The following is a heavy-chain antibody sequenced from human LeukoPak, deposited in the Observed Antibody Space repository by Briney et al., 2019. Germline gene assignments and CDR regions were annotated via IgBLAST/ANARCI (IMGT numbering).Heavy chain of an antibody. CDR2: SGSGGNT. D-gene: IGHD3-22*01. Sequence: PGGSLRLSCAASGFTFSNYGMSWVRQAPGKGLEWVSTSGSGGNTYYADSVKGRFTISRDTSKNTLYLQMNSPRAEDTAVYYCAKDMYYDSSGPVFDYWGQGTLVTVSS. CDR1: GFTFSNYG. V-gene: IGHV3-23*01. CDR3: AKDMYYDSSGPVFDY. J-gene: IGHJ4*02.